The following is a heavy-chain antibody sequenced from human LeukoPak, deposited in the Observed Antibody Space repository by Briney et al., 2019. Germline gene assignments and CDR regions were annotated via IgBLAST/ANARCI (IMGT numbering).Heavy chain of an antibody. CDR1: GGTFSSYA. Sequence: SVKVSCKASGGTFSSYAISWVRQAPGQGLEWMGRIIPIFGTANYAQKFQGRVTITTDESTSTAYMELSSLRSEDTAVYYCARSPPPHPRLLWFGPAFDIWGQGTMVTVSS. V-gene: IGHV1-69*05. D-gene: IGHD3-10*01. CDR3: ARSPPPHPRLLWFGPAFDI. J-gene: IGHJ3*02. CDR2: IIPIFGTA.